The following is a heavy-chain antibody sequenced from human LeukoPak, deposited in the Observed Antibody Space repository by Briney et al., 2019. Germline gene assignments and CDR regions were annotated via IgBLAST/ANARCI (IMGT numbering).Heavy chain of an antibody. D-gene: IGHD3-10*01. CDR2: IYHSGST. CDR3: ARELKPLLWFGELLSYFDY. J-gene: IGHJ4*02. V-gene: IGHV4-38-2*02. Sequence: SETLSLTCTVSGYSISSGYYWGWIRQPPGKGLEWIGSIYHSGSTYYNPSLKSRVTISVDTSKNQFSLKLSSVTAADTAVYYCARELKPLLWFGELLSYFDYWGQGTLVTVSS. CDR1: GYSISSGYY.